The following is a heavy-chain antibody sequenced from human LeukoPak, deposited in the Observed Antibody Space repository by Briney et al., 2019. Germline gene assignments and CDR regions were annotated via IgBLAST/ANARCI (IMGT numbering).Heavy chain of an antibody. CDR3: AKAGAIIYYYYMDV. J-gene: IGHJ6*03. V-gene: IGHV3-23*01. CDR1: GFTFSSYV. CDR2: ISGSGGST. D-gene: IGHD2-21*01. Sequence: GGSLRLSCAASGFTFSSYVMSWVRQAPGKGLEWVSAISGSGGSTYYADSVKGRFTISRDNSKNTLYLQMNSLRAEDTAVYYCAKAGAIIYYYYMDVWGKGTTVTVSS.